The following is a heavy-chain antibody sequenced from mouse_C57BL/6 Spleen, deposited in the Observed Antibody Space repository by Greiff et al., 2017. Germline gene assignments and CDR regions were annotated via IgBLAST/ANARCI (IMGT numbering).Heavy chain of an antibody. CDR3: ARETAQVFDY. CDR2: INPSTGGT. D-gene: IGHD3-2*02. CDR1: GYSFTGYY. Sequence: EVQLQQSGPELVKPGASVKISCKASGYSFTGYYMNWVKQSPEKSLEWIGEINPSTGGTTYNQKFKAKATLTVDKSSSTAYMQLKSLTSEDSAVYYCARETAQVFDYWGQGTTLTVSS. V-gene: IGHV1-42*01. J-gene: IGHJ2*01.